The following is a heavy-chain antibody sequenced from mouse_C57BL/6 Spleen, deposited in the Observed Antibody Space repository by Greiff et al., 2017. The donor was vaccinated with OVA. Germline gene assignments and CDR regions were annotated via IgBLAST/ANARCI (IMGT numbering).Heavy chain of an antibody. J-gene: IGHJ2*01. Sequence: VQLQQSGAELVRPGPSVKVSCKASGYAFTNYLIEWVKQRPGQGLEWIGVINPGSGGTNYNEKFKGKATLTADKSSSTAYMQLSSLTSEDSAVYFCARSRYVGYFDYWGQGTTLTVSS. V-gene: IGHV1-54*01. CDR2: INPGSGGT. CDR1: GYAFTNYL. CDR3: ARSRYVGYFDY. D-gene: IGHD2-14*01.